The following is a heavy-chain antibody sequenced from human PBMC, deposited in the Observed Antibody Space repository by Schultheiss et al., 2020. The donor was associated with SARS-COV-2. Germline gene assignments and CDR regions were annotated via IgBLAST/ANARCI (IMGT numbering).Heavy chain of an antibody. CDR1: GFSLSTSGVG. D-gene: IGHD4-17*01. V-gene: IGHV2-5*02. Sequence: SCPTLVKPTQTLTLTCTFSGFSLSTSGVGVGWIRQPPGKALEWLALIYWDDDKRYSPSLKNRLTITKDTSKNQVVLTMTNMDPMDTATYYCAHRPAVTNKDWFDPWGQGTLGTVSS. CDR3: AHRPAVTNKDWFDP. CDR2: IYWDDDK. J-gene: IGHJ5*02.